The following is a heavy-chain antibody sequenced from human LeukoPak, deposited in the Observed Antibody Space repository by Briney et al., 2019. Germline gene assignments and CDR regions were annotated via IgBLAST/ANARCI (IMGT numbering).Heavy chain of an antibody. Sequence: GGSLRLSCAASGFSFDDYGMSWVRQAPGKGLEWVSAISGSGGSTYYADSVKGRFTISRDNSKNTLYLQMNSLRAEDTAVYYCAKELVLLWFGEFDYWGQGTLVTVSS. D-gene: IGHD3-10*01. CDR2: ISGSGGST. V-gene: IGHV3-23*01. J-gene: IGHJ4*02. CDR1: GFSFDDYG. CDR3: AKELVLLWFGEFDY.